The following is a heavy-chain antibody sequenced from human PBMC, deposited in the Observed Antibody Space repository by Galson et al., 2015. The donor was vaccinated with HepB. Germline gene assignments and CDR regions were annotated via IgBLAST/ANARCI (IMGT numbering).Heavy chain of an antibody. J-gene: IGHJ6*02. CDR2: ISTGGEYI. D-gene: IGHD2-2*02. CDR1: GFTFSTHS. Sequence: SLRLSCAASGFTFSTHSMIWVRQAPGKGLEWVSLISTGGEYIYYADSVKGRFTISRDNAKNSLYLQMNSLRDEDTAVYYCARGSCTSMNCYTDGTYYYPMDVWGQGTTVTVSS. V-gene: IGHV3-21*03. CDR3: ARGSCTSMNCYTDGTYYYPMDV.